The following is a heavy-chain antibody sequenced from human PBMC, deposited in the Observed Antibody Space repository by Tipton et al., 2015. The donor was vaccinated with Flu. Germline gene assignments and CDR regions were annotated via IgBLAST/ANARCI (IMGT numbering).Heavy chain of an antibody. J-gene: IGHJ6*02. CDR1: RFTVSSNY. CDR3: AGVTGASTAYGLDV. V-gene: IGHV3-53*01. D-gene: IGHD3-10*01. CDR2: TYSGDRT. Sequence: SLRLSCAASRFTVSSNYMSWVRQAPGKGLEWVSVTYSGDRTYSADSVKGRFTISRDNSKNTIYLQMNSLRVEDTAVYYCAGVTGASTAYGLDVWGQGTTVTVSS.